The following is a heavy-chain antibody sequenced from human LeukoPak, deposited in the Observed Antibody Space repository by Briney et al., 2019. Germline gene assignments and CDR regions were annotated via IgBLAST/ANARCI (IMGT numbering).Heavy chain of an antibody. V-gene: IGHV3-21*01. D-gene: IGHD6-13*01. J-gene: IGHJ4*02. CDR1: GFTFSSYS. Sequence: GGSLRLSCAASGFTFSSYSMSWVRQAPGKGLEWVSSISSSSSYIYYADSVKGRFTISRDNAKNSLYLQMNSLRAEDTAVYYCARWGGSSSWYFNYWGQGTLVTVSS. CDR3: ARWGGSSSWYFNY. CDR2: ISSSSSYI.